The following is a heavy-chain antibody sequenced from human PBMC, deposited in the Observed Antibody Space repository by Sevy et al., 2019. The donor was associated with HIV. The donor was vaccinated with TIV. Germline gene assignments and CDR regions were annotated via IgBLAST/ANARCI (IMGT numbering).Heavy chain of an antibody. CDR2: IYYSGST. D-gene: IGHD1-26*01. CDR3: ARHKVGATPLPDY. J-gene: IGHJ4*02. V-gene: IGHV4-39*01. CDR1: GGSISSSSYH. Sequence: SETLSLTCTVSGGSISSSSYHWGWIRQPPGKGLEWIGSIYYSGSTYYNPSLKSRVTISVDTSKNQFSLKLSSVTAADTAVYYCARHKVGATPLPDYWGQGTLVTVSS.